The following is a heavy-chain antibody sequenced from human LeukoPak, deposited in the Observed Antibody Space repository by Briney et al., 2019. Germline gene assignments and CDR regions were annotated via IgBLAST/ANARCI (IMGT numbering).Heavy chain of an antibody. CDR2: INHSGST. Sequence: ETLSLTCAVYGGSFSGYYWSWIRQPPGKGLEWIGEINHSGSTNYNPSLKSRVTISVDTSKNQYSLKLSSVTAADTAVYYCARQKGIPAAMRWFDPWGQGTLVTVSS. V-gene: IGHV4-34*01. CDR3: ARQKGIPAAMRWFDP. D-gene: IGHD2-2*01. J-gene: IGHJ5*02. CDR1: GGSFSGYY.